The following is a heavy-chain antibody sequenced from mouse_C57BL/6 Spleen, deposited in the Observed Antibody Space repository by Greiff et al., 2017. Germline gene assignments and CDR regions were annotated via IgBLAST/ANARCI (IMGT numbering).Heavy chain of an antibody. V-gene: IGHV1-69*01. D-gene: IGHD2-4*01. CDR3: ARTGLRRQAWFAY. CDR2: IDPSDSYT. CDR1: GYTFTSYW. Sequence: QVQLQQPGAELVMPGASVKLSCKASGYTFTSYWMHWVKQRPGQGLEWIGEIDPSDSYTNYNQKFKGKSTLTVDKSSSTAYMQLSSLTSEDSAVXYCARTGLRRQAWFAYWGQGTLVTVSA. J-gene: IGHJ3*01.